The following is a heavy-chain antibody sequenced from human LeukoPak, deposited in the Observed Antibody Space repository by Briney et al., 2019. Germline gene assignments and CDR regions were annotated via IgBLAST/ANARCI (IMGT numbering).Heavy chain of an antibody. J-gene: IGHJ5*02. CDR1: GGSISSGSYY. CDR3: ARTYCSGGSCYSRSPNWFDP. CDR2: IYTSGST. Sequence: SQTLSLTCTVSGGSISSGSYYWSWIRQPAGKGLEWIGRIYTSGSTNYNPSLKSRVTISVDTSKNQFSLKLSPVTAADTAVYYCARTYCSGGSCYSRSPNWFDPWGQGTLVTVSS. D-gene: IGHD2-15*01. V-gene: IGHV4-61*02.